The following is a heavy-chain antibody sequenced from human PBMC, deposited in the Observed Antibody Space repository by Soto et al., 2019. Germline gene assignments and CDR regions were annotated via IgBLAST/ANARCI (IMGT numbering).Heavy chain of an antibody. V-gene: IGHV3-30*18. CDR1: GFTLSSYG. CDR2: ISYDGSNK. CDR3: AKDSSVVAATFDY. Sequence: GGALRLSCAASGFTLSSYGIHWGRQAPGKGLEWVAVISYDGSNKYYADSVKGRFTISRDNSKNTLYLQMNSLRAEDTAVYYCAKDSSVVAATFDYWGQGTLVTVSS. J-gene: IGHJ4*02. D-gene: IGHD2-15*01.